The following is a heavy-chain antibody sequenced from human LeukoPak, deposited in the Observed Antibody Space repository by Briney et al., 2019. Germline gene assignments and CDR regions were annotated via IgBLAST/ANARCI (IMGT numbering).Heavy chain of an antibody. CDR1: GYTFTSYG. Sequence: ASVKVSCKASGYTFTSYGISWVRQAPGQGLGWMGWISAYNGNTNYAQKLQGRVTMTTDTSTSTAYMELRSLRSDDTAVYYCARCLGVTPEDYYYYYYGMDVWGQGTTVTVSS. CDR3: ARCLGVTPEDYYYYYYGMDV. J-gene: IGHJ6*02. D-gene: IGHD3-3*01. CDR2: ISAYNGNT. V-gene: IGHV1-18*01.